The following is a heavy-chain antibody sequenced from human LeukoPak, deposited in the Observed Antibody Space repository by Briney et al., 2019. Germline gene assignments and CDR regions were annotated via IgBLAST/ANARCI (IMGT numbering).Heavy chain of an antibody. Sequence: ASVKVSCKASGYTFTGYYMHWVRQAPGQGLEWMGCINPNSGGTNYAQKFQGRVTMTRDTSISTAYMELSRLRSDDTAVYYCARDAGYSGYDYGDGMDVWGQGTTVTVSS. J-gene: IGHJ6*02. CDR3: ARDAGYSGYDYGDGMDV. CDR2: INPNSGGT. D-gene: IGHD5-12*01. CDR1: GYTFTGYY. V-gene: IGHV1-2*02.